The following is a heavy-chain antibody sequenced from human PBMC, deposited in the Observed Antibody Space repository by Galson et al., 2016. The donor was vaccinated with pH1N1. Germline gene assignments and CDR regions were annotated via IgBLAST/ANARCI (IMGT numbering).Heavy chain of an antibody. CDR3: ARDEKCGPSPCYRQIDY. CDR1: GFPFSSYT. J-gene: IGHJ4*02. V-gene: IGHV3-21*06. CDR2: INSRSTNI. Sequence: SLRLSCAASGFPFSSYTMNWVRQAPGKGLEWVSSINSRSTNIYYADSVRGRFTISRDNAQNSLYLHMNTLRPEDTALYFCARDEKCGPSPCYRQIDYWGPGILVAVSS. D-gene: IGHD2-2*01.